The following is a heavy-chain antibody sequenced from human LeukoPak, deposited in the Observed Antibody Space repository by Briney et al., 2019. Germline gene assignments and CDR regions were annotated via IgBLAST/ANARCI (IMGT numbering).Heavy chain of an antibody. CDR1: GFTFSGYS. CDR2: IGGSSGYI. CDR3: ARGGYKSNWYPAEYDY. Sequence: GGSLRLSCAASGFTFSGYSMNWVRQAPGKGLEWLSSIGGSSGYIYHADSVKGRFTISRDNAKNSLYLQMNSLRDEDTAVYYCARGGYKSNWYPAEYDYWGQGTLVTVSS. J-gene: IGHJ4*02. V-gene: IGHV3-21*01. D-gene: IGHD6-13*01.